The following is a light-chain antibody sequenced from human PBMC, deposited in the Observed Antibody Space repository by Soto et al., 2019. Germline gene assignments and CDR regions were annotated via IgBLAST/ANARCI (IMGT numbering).Light chain of an antibody. CDR2: NND. CDR1: GSNIGPNY. CDR3: AAWDDSLSGRV. Sequence: QSVLTQPPSASGTPGQRVTMSCSGSGSNIGPNYVYWFQQFPGTAPKLLIYNNDQRPSGVPDRFSGSKSGTSASLGISGRRSEDEADYYCAAWDDSLSGRVFGGGTKLTVL. V-gene: IGLV1-47*02. J-gene: IGLJ3*02.